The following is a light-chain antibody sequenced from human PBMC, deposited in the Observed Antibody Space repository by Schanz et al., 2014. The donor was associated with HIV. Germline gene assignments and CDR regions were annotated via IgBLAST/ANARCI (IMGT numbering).Light chain of an antibody. J-gene: IGLJ2*01. CDR3: VTWDSSLSVVV. Sequence: QSVLTQPPSVSAAPGQKVAISCSGGSSNIGDNYVSWYQQFPGAAPKLVIYDNNRRPSGIPGRFSGAKSGTSATLDITGLQTGDEADYYCVTWDSSLSVVVFGGGTKVTVL. V-gene: IGLV1-51*01. CDR1: SSNIGDNY. CDR2: DNN.